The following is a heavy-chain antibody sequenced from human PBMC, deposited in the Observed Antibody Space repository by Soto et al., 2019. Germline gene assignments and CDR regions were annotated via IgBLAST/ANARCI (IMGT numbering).Heavy chain of an antibody. Sequence: PGGSLRLSCAASGFTFSSYAMSWVRQAPGKGLEWVSAISGSGGSTYYADSVKGRFTISRDNSKNTLYLQMNSLRAEDTAVYYCAKDLRDSGSRSYYFDYWGQGTLVTVSS. D-gene: IGHD2-21*01. CDR2: ISGSGGST. V-gene: IGHV3-23*01. J-gene: IGHJ4*02. CDR1: GFTFSSYA. CDR3: AKDLRDSGSRSYYFDY.